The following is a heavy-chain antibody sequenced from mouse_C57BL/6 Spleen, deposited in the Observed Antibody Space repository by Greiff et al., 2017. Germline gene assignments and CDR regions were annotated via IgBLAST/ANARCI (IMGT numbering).Heavy chain of an antibody. Sequence: EVKLMESGGGLVQPGGSMKLSCVASGFTFSNYWMNWVRQSPEKGLEWVAQIRLKSDNYATHYAESVKGRFTISRDDSKSSVYLQMNNLRAEDTGIYYCTVDSNYPAWFAYWGQGTLVTVSA. D-gene: IGHD2-5*01. V-gene: IGHV6-3*01. CDR1: GFTFSNYW. J-gene: IGHJ3*01. CDR3: TVDSNYPAWFAY. CDR2: IRLKSDNYAT.